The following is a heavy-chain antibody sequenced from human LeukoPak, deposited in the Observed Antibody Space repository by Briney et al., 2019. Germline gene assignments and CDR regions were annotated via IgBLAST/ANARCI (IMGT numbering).Heavy chain of an antibody. D-gene: IGHD6-19*01. V-gene: IGHV4-34*01. Sequence: KPSETLSLTCAVYGGSFSGYYWSWIRQPPGKGLEWIGEINHSGSTNYNPSLKSRVTISVDTSKNQFSLKLSSVTAADTAVYYCARDKQWLAHWGQGTLVTVSS. CDR1: GGSFSGYY. CDR2: INHSGST. CDR3: ARDKQWLAH. J-gene: IGHJ4*02.